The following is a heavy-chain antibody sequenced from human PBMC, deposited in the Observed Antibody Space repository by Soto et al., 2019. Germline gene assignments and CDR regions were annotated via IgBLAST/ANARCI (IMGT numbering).Heavy chain of an antibody. CDR3: AKVKIGYDFWSGTSPVDV. CDR2: ISGSGGST. CDR1: GFTFSSYA. V-gene: IGHV3-23*01. D-gene: IGHD3-3*01. Sequence: PGGSLRLSCAASGFTFSSYAMGWVRQAPGKGLEWVSAISGSGGSTYYADSVKGRFTISRDNSKNTLYLQMNSLRAEDTAVYYCAKVKIGYDFWSGTSPVDVWGQGTTVTVSS. J-gene: IGHJ6*02.